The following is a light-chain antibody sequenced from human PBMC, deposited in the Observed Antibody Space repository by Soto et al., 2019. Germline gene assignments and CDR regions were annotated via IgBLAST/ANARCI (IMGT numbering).Light chain of an antibody. CDR3: QQYHNLPPWT. CDR2: GAF. CDR1: HDIRSN. V-gene: IGKV3-15*01. J-gene: IGKJ1*01. Sequence: EIVMTQSPATLSVSPGERATVSCRASHDIRSNLAWYQQRPGQAPRLLIYGAFTRATGIPARFSGSGSGTEFTITISSLRSEDFAVYHCQQYHNLPPWTFGQGTKVEIK.